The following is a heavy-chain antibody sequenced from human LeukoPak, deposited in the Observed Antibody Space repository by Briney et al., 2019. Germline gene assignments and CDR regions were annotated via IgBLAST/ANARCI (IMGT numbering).Heavy chain of an antibody. CDR2: IYTSGST. CDR3: AREGCSGGSCYSTLGWFDP. V-gene: IGHV4-4*07. Sequence: SETLSLTCTVSGGSISSYYWSWIRQPAGKGLKWIGRIYTSGSTNYNPSLKSRVTMSVDTSKNQFSLKLSSVTAADTAVYYCAREGCSGGSCYSTLGWFDPWGQGTLVTVSP. D-gene: IGHD2-15*01. J-gene: IGHJ5*02. CDR1: GGSISSYY.